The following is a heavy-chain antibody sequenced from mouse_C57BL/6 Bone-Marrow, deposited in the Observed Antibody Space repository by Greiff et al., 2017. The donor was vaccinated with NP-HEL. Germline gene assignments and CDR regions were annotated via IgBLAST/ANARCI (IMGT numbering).Heavy chain of an antibody. CDR3: ARASHYYGSRRDAMDY. CDR1: GFTFSSYA. D-gene: IGHD1-1*01. CDR2: ISDGGSYT. Sequence: EVQRVESGGGLVKPGGSLKLSCAASGFTFSSYAMSWVRQTPEKRLEWVATISDGGSYTYYPDNVKGRFTISRDNAKNNLYLQMSHLKSEDTAMYYCARASHYYGSRRDAMDYWGQGTSVTVSS. J-gene: IGHJ4*01. V-gene: IGHV5-4*01.